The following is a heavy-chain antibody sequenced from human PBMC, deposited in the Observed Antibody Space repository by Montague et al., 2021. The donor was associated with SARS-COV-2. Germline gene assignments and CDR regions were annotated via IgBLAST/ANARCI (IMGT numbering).Heavy chain of an antibody. V-gene: IGHV3-30*04. CDR3: ARDNVRGSPDYLDY. D-gene: IGHD1-26*01. J-gene: IGHJ4*02. CDR2: ISYDATTY. Sequence: SLRLSCAVSGFTFSSHPMHWVRQAPGKGLEWLAVISYDATTYYHADSVRGRFSISRDDSQSTLYLQMHSLRAEDTAIYYCARDNVRGSPDYLDYWGQGTLVTVSS. CDR1: GFTFSSHP.